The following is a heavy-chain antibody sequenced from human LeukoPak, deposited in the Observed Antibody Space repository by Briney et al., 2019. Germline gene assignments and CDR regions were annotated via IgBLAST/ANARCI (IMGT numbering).Heavy chain of an antibody. D-gene: IGHD3-10*01. CDR1: GFTFSGFV. V-gene: IGHV3-23*01. CDR2: ISKNGGAT. J-gene: IGHJ4*02. Sequence: GGSLRLSCAASGFTFSGFVVSWVRQVPGKGLQWVSFISKNGGATSYGDSVKGRFTISRDNSKNTLHLQMNSLRAEDTAVYYCAKDRVVRGFYFDYWGQGTLVTVSS. CDR3: AKDRVVRGFYFDY.